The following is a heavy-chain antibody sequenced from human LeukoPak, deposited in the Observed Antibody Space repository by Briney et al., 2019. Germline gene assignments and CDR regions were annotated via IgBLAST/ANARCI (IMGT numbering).Heavy chain of an antibody. D-gene: IGHD3-10*02. J-gene: IGHJ4*02. CDR1: GYTFTGYY. V-gene: IGHV1-2*04. CDR3: ARGRAIFGESILFDY. Sequence: ASAKVSCKASGYTFTGYYMHWVRQAPGQGLEWMGWINPNSGGTNYAQKFQGWVTMTRDTSISTAYMELSRLRSDDTAVYYCARGRAIFGESILFDYWGQGTLVTVSS. CDR2: INPNSGGT.